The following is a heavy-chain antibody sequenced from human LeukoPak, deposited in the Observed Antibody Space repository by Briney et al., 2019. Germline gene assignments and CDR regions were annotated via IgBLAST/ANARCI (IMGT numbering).Heavy chain of an antibody. CDR3: ARSDYGDYVWDY. CDR1: GYTFTGYY. Sequence: GASVKVSCKASGYTFTGYYLHWVRQAPGQGLEWMGWINPNSGGTNYAQKFQGRVTMTRDTSISTAYMELSRLRSDDTAVYYCARSDYGDYVWDYWGQGTLVTVSS. V-gene: IGHV1-2*02. J-gene: IGHJ4*02. D-gene: IGHD4-17*01. CDR2: INPNSGGT.